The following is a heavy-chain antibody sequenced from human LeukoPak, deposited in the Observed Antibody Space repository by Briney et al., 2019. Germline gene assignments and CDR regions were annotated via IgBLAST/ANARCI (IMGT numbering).Heavy chain of an antibody. CDR3: ARGRSYYDSHLDY. CDR1: GGSFSGYY. Sequence: SETLSLTCAVYGGSFSGYYWSWIRQPPGKGLEWIGEINHSGSTNYNPSLKSRVTISVDTSKNQFSLKLSSVTAADTAVYYCARGRSYYDSHLDYWGQGTLVTASS. CDR2: INHSGST. V-gene: IGHV4-34*01. J-gene: IGHJ4*02. D-gene: IGHD3-22*01.